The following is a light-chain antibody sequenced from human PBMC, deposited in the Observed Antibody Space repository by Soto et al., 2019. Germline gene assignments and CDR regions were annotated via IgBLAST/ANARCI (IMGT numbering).Light chain of an antibody. V-gene: IGLV2-8*01. Sequence: SALSQPPSASGSPGQSVTLSRTGSSSDVGGYNHVSWYQLHPGKDPELGIYEVDKRPSGVPERFSGSKSGNTASRTVSGLLTEDEADYYCASNTDSDSYVFGAGTKVTVL. J-gene: IGLJ1*01. CDR3: ASNTDSDSYV. CDR1: SSDVGGYNH. CDR2: EVD.